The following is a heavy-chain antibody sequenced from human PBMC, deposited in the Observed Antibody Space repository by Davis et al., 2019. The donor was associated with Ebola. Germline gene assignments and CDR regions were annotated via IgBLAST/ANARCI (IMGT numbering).Heavy chain of an antibody. CDR3: ARQNPPGSWGPEYDDYGVDV. CDR1: GYTFTNYD. D-gene: IGHD3-10*01. J-gene: IGHJ6*02. V-gene: IGHV1-8*01. Sequence: ASVKVSCKASGYTFTNYDVHWVRQGTGQGLEWIGWMNPNSGNTGYGQKFQGTVTMTRNTSISTAYMELSSLTSEDTAIYYCARQNPPGSWGPEYDDYGVDVWGPGTTVTVSS. CDR2: MNPNSGNT.